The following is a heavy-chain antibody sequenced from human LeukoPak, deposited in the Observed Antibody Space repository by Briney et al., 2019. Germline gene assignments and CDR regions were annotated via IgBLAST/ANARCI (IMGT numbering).Heavy chain of an antibody. D-gene: IGHD6-19*01. Sequence: GGSLRLSCAVSGFTFSSYALSWVRQTPGKGLEWVSAITASGGNSYYTDSVKGRFTISRDISKSTLYLQLNSLRAEDTAVYYCAKARRYTSDLDYWGQGTLVTVSS. J-gene: IGHJ4*02. CDR2: ITASGGNS. CDR1: GFTFSSYA. CDR3: AKARRYTSDLDY. V-gene: IGHV3-23*01.